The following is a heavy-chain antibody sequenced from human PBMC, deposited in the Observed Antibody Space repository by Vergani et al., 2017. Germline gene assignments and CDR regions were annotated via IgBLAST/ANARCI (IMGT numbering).Heavy chain of an antibody. V-gene: IGHV3-7*01. CDR1: GFTFRNYW. CDR2: INQDESEK. J-gene: IGHJ6*02. CDR3: ARVNNWHSDTSNWDYYYYGLDV. D-gene: IGHD1-1*01. Sequence: EVQVVESGGGLVQPGGSLRLSCAASGFTFRNYWMSWVRQAPGKGLEWVANINQDESEKFYLASIKGRFTISRDRTKNSLYLQMNSLRAEDTAVYYCARVNNWHSDTSNWDYYYYGLDVWGQGTTVTVS.